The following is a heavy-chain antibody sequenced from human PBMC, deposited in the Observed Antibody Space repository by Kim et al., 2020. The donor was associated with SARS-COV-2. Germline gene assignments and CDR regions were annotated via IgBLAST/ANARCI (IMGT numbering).Heavy chain of an antibody. CDR3: VREQSVFITHPYYNY. D-gene: IGHD3-22*01. V-gene: IGHV3-49*04. J-gene: IGHJ6*01. CDR2: IRSNTFGGTI. CDR1: GFHFAVYG. Sequence: GGSLRLSCRTSGFHFAVYGMTWVRQAPGKGLEWVGFIRSNTFGGTIEYAASVKGRFTISRDDSKAIAYLQMNSLKTEDTGVYYCVREQSVFITHPYYNY.